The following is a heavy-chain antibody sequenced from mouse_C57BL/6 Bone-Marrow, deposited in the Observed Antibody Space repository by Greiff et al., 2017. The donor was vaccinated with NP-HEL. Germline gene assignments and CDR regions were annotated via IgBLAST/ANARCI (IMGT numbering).Heavy chain of an antibody. CDR2: IYPGDGDT. J-gene: IGHJ1*03. CDR1: GYAFSSSW. V-gene: IGHV1-82*01. D-gene: IGHD1-1*01. Sequence: VQLQQSGPELVKPGASVKISCKASGYAFSSSWMNWVKQRPGKGLEWIGRIYPGDGDTNYNGKFTGKATLTAAKSSSTAYMQLSSLTSEDSAVYFCSRCTTVVATKYFDVWGTGTTVTVSS. CDR3: SRCTTVVATKYFDV.